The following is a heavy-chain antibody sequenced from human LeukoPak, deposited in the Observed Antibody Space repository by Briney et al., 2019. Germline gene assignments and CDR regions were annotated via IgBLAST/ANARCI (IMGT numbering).Heavy chain of an antibody. CDR3: ARVQGHPPNGLDI. D-gene: IGHD2-8*01. Sequence: SGGSLRLSCATSGFTFSSYWMHWVHQAPGKGLVWVSRINSDGSSTSYADSVKGRFTISRDNAKNTLYLQMNSLRADDTAVYYCARVQGHPPNGLDIWGQGTMVTVSS. CDR2: INSDGSST. V-gene: IGHV3-74*01. J-gene: IGHJ3*02. CDR1: GFTFSSYW.